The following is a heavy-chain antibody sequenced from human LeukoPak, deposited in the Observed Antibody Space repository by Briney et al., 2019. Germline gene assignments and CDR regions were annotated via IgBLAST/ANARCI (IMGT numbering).Heavy chain of an antibody. CDR3: AKDSLRWSYFYYGMDV. J-gene: IGHJ6*02. Sequence: GGSLRLSCAASGFTLSSYGMHWVRQAPGKGLEWVAVISYAGSNKYYVDSVKGRFTISRDNFKNTLYLQMNSLRAEDTAVYYCAKDSLRWSYFYYGMDVWGQGTTVTVSS. CDR1: GFTLSSYG. D-gene: IGHD4-23*01. V-gene: IGHV3-30*18. CDR2: ISYAGSNK.